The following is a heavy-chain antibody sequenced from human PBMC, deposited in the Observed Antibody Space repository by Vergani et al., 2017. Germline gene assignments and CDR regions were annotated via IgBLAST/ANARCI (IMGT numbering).Heavy chain of an antibody. D-gene: IGHD2-2*01. CDR3: ARDYIVVVPAATYYYMDV. CDR2: ISSSSSYI. CDR1: GFTFSSSS. V-gene: IGHV3-21*01. Sequence: EVQLVESGGGLVKRGGSLRLSCAASGFTFSSSSMNWVRQAPGKGLEWVSSISSSSSYIHYSDSLKGRFTISRDNAKSSLYLQMNSLRAEDTGVYYCARDYIVVVPAATYYYMDVWGKGTTVTVSS. J-gene: IGHJ6*03.